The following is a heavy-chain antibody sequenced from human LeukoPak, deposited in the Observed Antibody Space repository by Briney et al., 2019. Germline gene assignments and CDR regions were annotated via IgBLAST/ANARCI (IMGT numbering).Heavy chain of an antibody. Sequence: ASVKVSCKASGYTFTGYYMHWVRQAPGQGLEWMGWINPNSGGTNYAQKFQGRVTMTRDTSISTAYMELSRLRSDDTAVYYCARDPVDTAMVSYYYYYMDVWGRGPTVTVSS. D-gene: IGHD5-18*01. V-gene: IGHV1-2*02. CDR3: ARDPVDTAMVSYYYYYMDV. CDR2: INPNSGGT. CDR1: GYTFTGYY. J-gene: IGHJ6*03.